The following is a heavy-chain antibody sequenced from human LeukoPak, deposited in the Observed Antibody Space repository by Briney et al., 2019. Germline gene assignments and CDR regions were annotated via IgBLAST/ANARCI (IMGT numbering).Heavy chain of an antibody. CDR1: GGSISSYY. D-gene: IGHD6-13*01. Sequence: SETLSLTCTVSGGSISSYYWSWIRQPPGKGLEWIGYIYYRGSTNYNPSLKSRVTISVDTSKNQFSLKLSSVTAADTAVYYCAKYSSSWYRTAAFDIWGQGTMVTVSS. V-gene: IGHV4-59*01. CDR2: IYYRGST. CDR3: AKYSSSWYRTAAFDI. J-gene: IGHJ3*02.